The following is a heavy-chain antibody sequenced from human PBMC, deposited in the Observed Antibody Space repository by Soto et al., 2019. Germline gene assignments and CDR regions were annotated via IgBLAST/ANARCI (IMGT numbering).Heavy chain of an antibody. Sequence: QVQLQESGPGLVKPSQTLSLTCTVSGGSISSGGYYWTWIRQHPGKGLDWIGNIYTSGSTYYNPSLTFRVIISVETTKAQSVPKLSSETAADTAAYYWARDGLFLWVFDLWGRGPQVTVSS. CDR2: IYTSGST. D-gene: IGHD3-10*01. V-gene: IGHV4-31*03. J-gene: IGHJ2*01. CDR1: GGSISSGGYY. CDR3: ARDGLFLWVFDL.